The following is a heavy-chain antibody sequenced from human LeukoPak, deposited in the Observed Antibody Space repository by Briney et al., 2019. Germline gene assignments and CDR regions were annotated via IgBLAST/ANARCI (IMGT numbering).Heavy chain of an antibody. CDR1: GYTFTSYG. D-gene: IGHD3-22*01. V-gene: IGHV1-18*01. CDR3: ARAVYYYDSSGYYLDY. Sequence: GASVKVSCKASGYTFTSYGISWVRQAPGQGLEWMGWISAYNGNTNYAQKFQGRVTITADESTSTAYMELSSLRSEDTAVYYCARAVYYYDSSGYYLDYWGQGTLVTVSS. CDR2: ISAYNGNT. J-gene: IGHJ4*02.